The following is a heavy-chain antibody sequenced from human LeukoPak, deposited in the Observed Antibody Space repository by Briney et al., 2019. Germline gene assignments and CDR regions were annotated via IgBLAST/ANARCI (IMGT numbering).Heavy chain of an antibody. CDR3: AKGRDWNYRRNFDY. CDR2: ISGSGGST. D-gene: IGHD1-7*01. CDR1: GFTFSSYA. V-gene: IGHV3-23*01. J-gene: IGHJ4*02. Sequence: PGGSLRLSCAASGFTFSSYAMSWVRQAPGKGLEWVSAISGSGGSTYYADSVKGRFTISRDNSKNTLYLQMNSLRAEDTVVYYCAKGRDWNYRRNFDYWGQGTLVTVPS.